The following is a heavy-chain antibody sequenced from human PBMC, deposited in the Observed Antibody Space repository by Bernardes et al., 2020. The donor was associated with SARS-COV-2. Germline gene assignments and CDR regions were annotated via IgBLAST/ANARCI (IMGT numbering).Heavy chain of an antibody. V-gene: IGHV1-18*01. CDR2: ISADSGNT. D-gene: IGHD5-18*01. CDR1: GYTLTSNV. J-gene: IGHJ5*02. Sequence: ASVKVSCKASGYTLTSNVISWVRQDPGQGLEWMGWISADSGNTDYAQKHQGRVTMTTDTSTSTAYRELRSLRSDDTAVYYCATVVGCSYGGGWFGPWGQGTLVTVSS. CDR3: ATVVGCSYGGGWFGP.